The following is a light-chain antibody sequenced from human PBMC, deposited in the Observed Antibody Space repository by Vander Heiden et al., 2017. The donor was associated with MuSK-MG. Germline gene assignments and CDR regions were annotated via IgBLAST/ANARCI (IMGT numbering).Light chain of an antibody. Sequence: QSVPTQPPAVSAAPGHRVTIPCTGSSSNIAAGYDVHWYQQLPGTAPKLLTYGSSNRPSGVPDRFSGSKSGTSASPATTGLQAEDEADYYGQSYDSSLSGKGVFGTGTKVTVL. CDR2: GSS. CDR3: QSYDSSLSGKGV. V-gene: IGLV1-40*01. J-gene: IGLJ1*01. CDR1: SSNIAAGYD.